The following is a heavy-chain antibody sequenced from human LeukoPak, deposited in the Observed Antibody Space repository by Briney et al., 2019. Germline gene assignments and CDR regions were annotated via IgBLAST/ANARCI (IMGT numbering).Heavy chain of an antibody. CDR3: ARDGIAVAVPYR. V-gene: IGHV1-2*02. CDR1: GYTFTGYY. Sequence: ASVKVSCKASGYTFTGYYIHWVRQAPGQGLEWMGWINPNSGGTNYAQKFQGRVTMTTDTSTSTAYMELRSLRSDDTAVYYCARDGIAVAVPYRWGQGTLVTVSS. J-gene: IGHJ1*01. D-gene: IGHD6-19*01. CDR2: INPNSGGT.